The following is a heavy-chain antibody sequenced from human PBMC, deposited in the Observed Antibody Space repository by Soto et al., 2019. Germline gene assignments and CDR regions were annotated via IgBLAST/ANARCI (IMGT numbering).Heavy chain of an antibody. D-gene: IGHD3-3*01. CDR3: ARDTFGGAYDFLH. J-gene: IGHJ4*02. CDR2: ISSGGST. CDR1: GFTVSSFY. V-gene: IGHV3-66*01. Sequence: EVQLVESGGGLVQPGGSLRLSCAASGFTVSSFYMTWVRQAPGKGLQWVAVISSGGSTYYADSVKGRFTISRYNSKNTLSLEMNSLRAEDTAVYYCARDTFGGAYDFLHGGQGTLVTVSS.